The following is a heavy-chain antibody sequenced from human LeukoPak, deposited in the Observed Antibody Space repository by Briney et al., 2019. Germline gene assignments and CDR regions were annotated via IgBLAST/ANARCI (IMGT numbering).Heavy chain of an antibody. CDR2: IYYTGSS. V-gene: IGHV4-59*02. D-gene: IGHD7-27*01. Sequence: SETLSLTCTVSGGSVSDYYWSWIRQSPGKGLEWIGHIYYTGSSSYNPSLRSRVTISADTSKNQFSLKLSSVTAADTAVYYCASRKLGNDYWGQGTLVTVSS. CDR3: ASRKLGNDY. J-gene: IGHJ4*01. CDR1: GGSVSDYY.